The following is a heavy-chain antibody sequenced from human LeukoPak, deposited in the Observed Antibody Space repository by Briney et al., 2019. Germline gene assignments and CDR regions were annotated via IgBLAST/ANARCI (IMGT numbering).Heavy chain of an antibody. CDR3: ARHSGAIFGVVSSFDP. CDR1: GGSISSYY. V-gene: IGHV4-59*01. D-gene: IGHD3-3*01. Sequence: SETLSLTCTVSGGSISSYYWSWIRQPPGKGLEWIGYIYYSGSTNYNPSLKSRVTISVDTSKNQFSLKLSSVTAADTAVYYCARHSGAIFGVVSSFDPWGQGTLVTVSS. CDR2: IYYSGST. J-gene: IGHJ5*02.